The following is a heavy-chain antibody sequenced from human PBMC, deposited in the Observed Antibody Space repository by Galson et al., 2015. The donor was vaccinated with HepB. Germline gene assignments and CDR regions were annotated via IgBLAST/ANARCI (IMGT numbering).Heavy chain of an antibody. CDR3: ARHRGIGELVWEH. D-gene: IGHD3-10*01. CDR1: GYSFTTYW. CDR2: IDPSDSYT. V-gene: IGHV5-10-1*01. Sequence: QSGAEVTKTGESLKISCKGSGYSFTTYWISWVRQMPGKGLEWMGRIDPSDSYTYYSPSFQGHVSISVDKAITTVYLQWSSLKASDTAMYYCARHRGIGELVWEHWGQGTLVTVSS. J-gene: IGHJ1*01.